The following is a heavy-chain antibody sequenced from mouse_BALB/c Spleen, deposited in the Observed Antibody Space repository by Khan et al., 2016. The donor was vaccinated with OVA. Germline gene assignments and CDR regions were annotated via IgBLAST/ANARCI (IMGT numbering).Heavy chain of an antibody. CDR3: ALYGNYLYAMDY. CDR1: GFNIKDYY. CDR2: IDPENGHT. J-gene: IGHJ4*01. D-gene: IGHD2-1*01. Sequence: EVELVESGAELVRPGALVKLSCKASGFNIKDYYMHWVKQRPEQGPEWIGWIDPENGHTIYDPKFQDKASITADTSSNTAYLQLSSLTSEDTVVYYCALYGNYLYAMDYWGQGTSVTVSS. V-gene: IGHV14-1*02.